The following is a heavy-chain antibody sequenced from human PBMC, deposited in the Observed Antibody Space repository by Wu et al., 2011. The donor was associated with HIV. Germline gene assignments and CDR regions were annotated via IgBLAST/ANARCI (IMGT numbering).Heavy chain of an antibody. CDR3: AXVIREGNQLLFSKLLVSWFDP. D-gene: IGHD2-2*01. Sequence: QVQLVQSGAEVKKPGASVKVSCKASGYTFTSDYMHWVRQAPGQGLEWMGIINPSGGSTSYAQKFQGRVTMTRDTSTSTAYMELRSLRSDDTAVYYCAXVIREGNQLLFSKLLVSWFDPWGQGNPGHRLL. J-gene: IGHJ5*02. CDR2: INPSGGST. V-gene: IGHV1-46*01. CDR1: GYTFTSDY.